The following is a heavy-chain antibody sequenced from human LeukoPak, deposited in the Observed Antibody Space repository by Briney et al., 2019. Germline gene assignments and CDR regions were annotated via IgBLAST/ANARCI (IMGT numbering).Heavy chain of an antibody. J-gene: IGHJ5*02. D-gene: IGHD3-9*01. Sequence: GESLKISCKGSGYSFTSYWIGWVRQMPGKGLEWMGIIYPGDSDTRYSPSFRGQVTISADKSISTAYLQWSSLKASDTAMYYCALNDYDILTGYSGNNWFDPWGQGTLVTVSS. CDR3: ALNDYDILTGYSGNNWFDP. CDR2: IYPGDSDT. CDR1: GYSFTSYW. V-gene: IGHV5-51*01.